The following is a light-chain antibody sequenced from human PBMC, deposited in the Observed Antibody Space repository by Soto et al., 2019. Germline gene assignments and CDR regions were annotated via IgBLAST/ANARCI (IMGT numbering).Light chain of an antibody. J-gene: IGKJ1*01. CDR1: QGINSW. CDR3: QQANSFPWT. Sequence: DIQMTQSPSSLSASVGDRVTMTCRASQGINSWLAWYQQKPGKAPKLLIYAASNLQSGVPSRFSGSGSGTDFTLTISSLQPEDFATYYCQQANSFPWTFGQGTKVEI. V-gene: IGKV1-12*01. CDR2: AAS.